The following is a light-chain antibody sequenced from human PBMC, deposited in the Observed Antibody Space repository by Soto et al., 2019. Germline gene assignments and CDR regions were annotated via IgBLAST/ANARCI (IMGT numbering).Light chain of an antibody. CDR3: MQGTHWPWT. Sequence: DVVMTQSPLSLPVTLGQPASISCRSSQSLIHSDGSTYLSWFQQRPGQSPRRLIYEVSDRDSGVPDRFSGSGSGPDFTLKISRVEAEDGGVYYCMQGTHWPWTFGQGTEVEIK. CDR2: EVS. CDR1: QSLIHSDGSTY. V-gene: IGKV2-30*02. J-gene: IGKJ1*01.